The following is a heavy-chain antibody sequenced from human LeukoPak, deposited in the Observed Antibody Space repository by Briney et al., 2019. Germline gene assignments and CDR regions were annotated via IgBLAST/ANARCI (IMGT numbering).Heavy chain of an antibody. CDR1: GFTVSSNY. V-gene: IGHV3-66*02. Sequence: GGSLRLSCAASGFTVSSNYMTWVRQAPGEGLEWVSIIYSGGSTYYADSVNGRFTISRDNSKNTLYLQMNSLRVEDTAVYYCARVQQWLGPKDVWGQGTTVTVSS. CDR3: ARVQQWLGPKDV. D-gene: IGHD6-19*01. CDR2: IYSGGST. J-gene: IGHJ6*02.